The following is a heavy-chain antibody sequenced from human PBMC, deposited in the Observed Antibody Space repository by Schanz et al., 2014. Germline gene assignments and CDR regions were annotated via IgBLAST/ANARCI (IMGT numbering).Heavy chain of an antibody. CDR3: AKDLLYGAPMPLNHLDY. CDR1: GFTFSDYY. CDR2: ISGSGGST. Sequence: AQLMESGGGLVQPGGSLRLSCAASGFTFSDYYMSWIRQAPGKGLEWVSGISGSGGSTYYADSVKGRFTISRDNSKNTLYLQMNSLRAEDTAVYYCAKDLLYGAPMPLNHLDYWGQGTLVTVSS. D-gene: IGHD2-2*01. V-gene: IGHV3-23*01. J-gene: IGHJ4*02.